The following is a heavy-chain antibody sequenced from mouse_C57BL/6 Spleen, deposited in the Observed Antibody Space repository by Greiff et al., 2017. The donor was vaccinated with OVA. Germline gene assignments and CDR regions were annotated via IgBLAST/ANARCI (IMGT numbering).Heavy chain of an antibody. D-gene: IGHD1-1*01. CDR1: GFTFSSYA. Sequence: EVKLMESGAGLVKPGGSLKLSCAASGFTFSSYAMSWVRQTPEKRLEWVAYISSGGDYIYYADTVKGRFTISRDNARNTLYLQMSSLKSEDTAMYYCTRDISNYFDYWGQGTTLTVSS. V-gene: IGHV5-9-1*02. J-gene: IGHJ2*01. CDR3: TRDISNYFDY. CDR2: ISSGGDYI.